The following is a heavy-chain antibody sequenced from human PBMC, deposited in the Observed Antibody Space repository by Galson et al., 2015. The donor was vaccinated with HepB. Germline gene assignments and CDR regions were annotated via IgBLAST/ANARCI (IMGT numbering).Heavy chain of an antibody. CDR2: ISSNGGST. CDR3: VKDPHPYYYDSSGYYPDY. V-gene: IGHV3-64D*06. D-gene: IGHD3-22*01. CDR1: GFTFSSYA. J-gene: IGHJ4*02. Sequence: SLRLSCAASGFTFSSYAMHWVRQAPGKGLEYVSAISSNGGSTYYADSVKGRFTISRDNSKNTLYLQMSSLRAEDTAVYYCVKDPHPYYYDSSGYYPDYWGQGTLVTVSS.